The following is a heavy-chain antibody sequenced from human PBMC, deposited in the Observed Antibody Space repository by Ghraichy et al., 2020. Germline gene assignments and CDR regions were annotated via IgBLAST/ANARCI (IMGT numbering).Heavy chain of an antibody. CDR3: ARGRHCTGGTCYFDY. CDR1: GFSINNYG. Sequence: GGSLRLSCAASGFSINNYGIHWVRQAPGKGWEGVAIMWSDGSKEYYADSVKGRFTISRDNSNTLYLQMNSLRAEDTAVYYCARGRHCTGGTCYFDYWGQGTLVTVSS. V-gene: IGHV3-33*01. CDR2: MWSDGSKE. J-gene: IGHJ4*02. D-gene: IGHD2-8*02.